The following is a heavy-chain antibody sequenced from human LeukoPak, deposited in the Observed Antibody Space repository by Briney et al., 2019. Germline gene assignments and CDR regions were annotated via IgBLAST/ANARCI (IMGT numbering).Heavy chain of an antibody. D-gene: IGHD3-9*01. CDR3: ARGWNILTGYYYFDY. V-gene: IGHV4-39*07. CDR1: GGSVSSRGFY. Sequence: SETLSLTCTVSGGSVSSRGFYWGWSRQPPGKGLEWIGSMYYSGDTSYNPSLKSRVTLSVDTSKNQFSLKLTSVTAADTAVYYCARGWNILTGYYYFDYWGQGTLVTVSS. CDR2: MYYSGDT. J-gene: IGHJ4*02.